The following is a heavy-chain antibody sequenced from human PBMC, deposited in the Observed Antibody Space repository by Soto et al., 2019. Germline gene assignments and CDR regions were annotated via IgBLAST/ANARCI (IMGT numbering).Heavy chain of an antibody. CDR2: IIPIFRTA. CDR1: GGTFSSYA. Sequence: SVKVSCKSSGGTFSSYAISWVRQAPGQGLEWMGGIIPIFRTANYAQKFQGRVTITADKSTSTAYMELSGLRSEDAAMYYCARGGLSIGDNNWFDPWGQGTLVTVSS. CDR3: ARGGLSIGDNNWFDP. D-gene: IGHD2-21*01. J-gene: IGHJ5*02. V-gene: IGHV1-69*06.